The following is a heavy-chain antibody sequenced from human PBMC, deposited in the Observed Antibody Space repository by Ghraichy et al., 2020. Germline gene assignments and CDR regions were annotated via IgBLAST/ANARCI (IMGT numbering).Heavy chain of an antibody. CDR1: GDSFNLYY. CDR3: ARGRMYTSGPAAFDV. V-gene: IGHV4-34*01. J-gene: IGHJ3*01. D-gene: IGHD6-19*01. CDR2: INNSGRT. Sequence: GSLRLSCSVYGDSFNLYYWTFIRQPPGKGLEWIGEINNSGRTNYKPSLRSRVTISLDTSKNQFSLKLTSMSAADTAVYFCARGRMYTSGPAAFDVWGQGTMVSVS.